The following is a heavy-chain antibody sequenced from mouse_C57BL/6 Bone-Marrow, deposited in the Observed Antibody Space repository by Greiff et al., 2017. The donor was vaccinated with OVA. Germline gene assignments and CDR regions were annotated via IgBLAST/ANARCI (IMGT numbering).Heavy chain of an antibody. J-gene: IGHJ4*01. CDR1: GFTFSSYA. CDR2: ISSGGDYI. Sequence: EVQLVESGEGLVKPGGSLKLSCAASGFTFSSYAMSWVRQTPEKRLEWDAYISSGGDYIYYADTVKGRFTISRDNARNTLYLQMSSLKSEDTAMYYCTRDRRGYYYAMDYWGQGTSVTVSS. V-gene: IGHV5-9-1*02. CDR3: TRDRRGYYYAMDY.